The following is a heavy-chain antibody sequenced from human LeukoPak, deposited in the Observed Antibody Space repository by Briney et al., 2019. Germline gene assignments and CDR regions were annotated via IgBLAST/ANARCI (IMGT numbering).Heavy chain of an antibody. Sequence: PGGSLRLSCAASGFSFSNYGMHWVRQAPGKGLEWVAVIWYDGRNKDYADSVKGRFTISRDNSKNTLYLQMNSLRAEDTALYSCAGALGRWTNNWFDPWGQGTLVTVSS. D-gene: IGHD1-1*01. CDR2: IWYDGRNK. J-gene: IGHJ5*02. CDR3: AGALGRWTNNWFDP. CDR1: GFSFSNYG. V-gene: IGHV3-33*01.